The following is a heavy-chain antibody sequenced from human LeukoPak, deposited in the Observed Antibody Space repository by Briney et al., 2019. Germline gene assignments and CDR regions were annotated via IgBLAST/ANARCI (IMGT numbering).Heavy chain of an antibody. D-gene: IGHD1-1*01. Sequence: ASVKVSCKASGFVFTSYGFTWVRQAPGQGLEWMGWISANDGKTHYSEKHQGRVAMSTDTVTSTAYMELRSLRSDDTAVYYCARELHVERDDYWGQGTLVTVSS. CDR1: GFVFTSYG. CDR3: ARELHVERDDY. CDR2: ISANDGKT. V-gene: IGHV1-18*01. J-gene: IGHJ4*02.